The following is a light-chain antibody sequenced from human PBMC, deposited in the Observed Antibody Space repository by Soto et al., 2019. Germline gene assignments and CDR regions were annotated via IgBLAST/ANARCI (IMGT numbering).Light chain of an antibody. CDR1: TNDVGGFNY. V-gene: IGLV2-8*01. J-gene: IGLJ1*01. CDR2: EVD. Sequence: QSVLTQPPSASGSAGQSVTISCTGPTNDVGGFNYVSWYHQHPGRVPKLIIYEVDKRPSGVPDRFSGSKSGNTASLTVSGLQADDEADYYCTSYAGNSNYVFGTGTKLTVL. CDR3: TSYAGNSNYV.